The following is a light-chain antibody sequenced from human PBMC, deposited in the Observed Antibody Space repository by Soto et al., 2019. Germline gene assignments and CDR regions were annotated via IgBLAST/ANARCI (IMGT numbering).Light chain of an antibody. J-gene: IGKJ1*01. CDR2: AAS. Sequence: DIQMTQSPSSLSASVGDRVTITCRASQSISSYLHWYQQKPGKAPKLLIYAASSLQSGVPSRFSGSGSGTDFTLTISSLQPEDFATYSCQQSYNSPQTFGRGTKVDTK. V-gene: IGKV1-39*01. CDR3: QQSYNSPQT. CDR1: QSISSY.